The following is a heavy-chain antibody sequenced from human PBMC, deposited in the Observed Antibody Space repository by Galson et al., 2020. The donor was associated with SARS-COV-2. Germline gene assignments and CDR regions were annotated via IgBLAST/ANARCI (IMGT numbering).Heavy chain of an antibody. J-gene: IGHJ4*02. CDR2: VHTTGTT. D-gene: IGHD1-1*01. Sequence: SETLSPTCSVSSHSVSSGRYYWSWIRQPAGKGLEWMGRVHTTGTTNYNPSLGSRLTISADTSKNQFSLRLSSVTAADTAIYFCARATNWKFDYWGQGVLVTVSS. CDR1: SHSVSSGRYY. V-gene: IGHV4-61*02. CDR3: ARATNWKFDY.